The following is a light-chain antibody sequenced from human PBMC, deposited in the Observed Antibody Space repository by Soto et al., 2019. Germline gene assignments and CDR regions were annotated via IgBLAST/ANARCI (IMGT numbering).Light chain of an antibody. V-gene: IGLV2-8*01. J-gene: IGLJ1*01. CDR2: EVS. Sequence: QSALTQPPSASGSPGQSVTISCTGTSSDVGGYNYVSWYQHHPGKAPKLMIYEVSKRPSGVPDRFSGSKSGNTASLTVSWLQADDEADYYCSSDAGNDKYVFGSGTKVTVL. CDR3: SSDAGNDKYV. CDR1: SSDVGGYNY.